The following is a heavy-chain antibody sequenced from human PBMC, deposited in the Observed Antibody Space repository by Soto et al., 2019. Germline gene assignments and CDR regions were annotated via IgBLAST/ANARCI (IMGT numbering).Heavy chain of an antibody. CDR3: ARLGAYYQSLDP. CDR2: IYYSGST. V-gene: IGHV4-30-4*01. D-gene: IGHD2-21*01. J-gene: IGHJ5*02. CDR1: GGSISSGDCY. Sequence: PSETLALTCTVSGGSISSGDCYWSWIRQPPGKGLEWIGYIYYSGSTYYNPSLKSRVTISVDTSKNQFSLRLTSVTAADTAVYYCARLGAYYQSLDPWGPGTLVTVSS.